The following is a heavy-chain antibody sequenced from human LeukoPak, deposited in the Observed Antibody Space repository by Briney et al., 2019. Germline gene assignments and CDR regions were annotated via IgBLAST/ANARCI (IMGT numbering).Heavy chain of an antibody. J-gene: IGHJ4*02. Sequence: GGSLRLSCAASGFTFSDNYMTWVRQAPGKGLEWLSYISGNGGVIQYADSVKGRFTISRDNAKNSLYLQMNSLRAEDMALYYCAKGSSAWNEVFHFDYWGQGTLVTVSS. CDR1: GFTFSDNY. V-gene: IGHV3-11*01. CDR3: AKGSSAWNEVFHFDY. D-gene: IGHD6-19*01. CDR2: ISGNGGVI.